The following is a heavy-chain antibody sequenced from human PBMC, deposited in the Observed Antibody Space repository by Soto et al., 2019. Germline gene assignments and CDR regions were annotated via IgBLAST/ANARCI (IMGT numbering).Heavy chain of an antibody. D-gene: IGHD2-15*01. V-gene: IGHV1-69*13. J-gene: IGHJ3*02. Sequence: SVKVSCKASGATFSTYAISWVRQAPEQGLKWMGGIIPIFGTANYSHKFQGRVTITADESTSPAYMEQSSLRSEATAGCYCASASGKLPQDAFDIWDQGTMVTASS. CDR2: IIPIFGTA. CDR1: GATFSTYA. CDR3: ASASGKLPQDAFDI.